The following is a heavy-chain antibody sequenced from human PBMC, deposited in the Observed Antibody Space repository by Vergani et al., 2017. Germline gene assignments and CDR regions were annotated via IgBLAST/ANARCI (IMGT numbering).Heavy chain of an antibody. CDR3: ARDSGDFWSGYGINYYYYYMDV. Sequence: QVQLPESGPGLVKPSQTLSLPCTVSGGSISSGGYYWSWIRQHPGKGLEWIGYIYYSGSTYYNPSLKSRVTISVDTSKNQFSLKLSSVTAADTAVYYCARDSGDFWSGYGINYYYYYMDVWGKGTTVTVSS. V-gene: IGHV4-31*03. CDR2: IYYSGST. J-gene: IGHJ6*03. CDR1: GGSISSGGYY. D-gene: IGHD3-3*01.